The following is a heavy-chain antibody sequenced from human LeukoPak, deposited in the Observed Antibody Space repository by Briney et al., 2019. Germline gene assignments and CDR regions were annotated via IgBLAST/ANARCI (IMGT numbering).Heavy chain of an antibody. CDR2: INHSGST. J-gene: IGHJ4*02. CDR3: ARATGTYDSSGYYYDY. Sequence: SETLSLTCAVYGGSFSGYYWSWIRQPPGKGLEWIGEINHSGSTNYNPSLKSRVTISVDTSKNQFSLKLSSVTAADTAMYYCARATGTYDSSGYYYDYWGQGTLVTVSS. D-gene: IGHD3-22*01. V-gene: IGHV4-34*01. CDR1: GGSFSGYY.